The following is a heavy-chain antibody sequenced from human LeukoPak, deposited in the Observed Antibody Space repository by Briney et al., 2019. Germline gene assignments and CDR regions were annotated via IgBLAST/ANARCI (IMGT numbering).Heavy chain of an antibody. V-gene: IGHV1-3*01. D-gene: IGHD6-19*01. J-gene: IGHJ4*02. CDR3: ARDSSGWYYFDY. CDR1: GYTFTSYA. Sequence: ASAKVSCKASGYTFTSYAMHWVRQAPGQRLEWMGWINAGNGNTKYSQKFQGRVTITRDTSASTAYMELSSLRSGDTAVYYCARDSSGWYYFDYWGQGTLVTVSS. CDR2: INAGNGNT.